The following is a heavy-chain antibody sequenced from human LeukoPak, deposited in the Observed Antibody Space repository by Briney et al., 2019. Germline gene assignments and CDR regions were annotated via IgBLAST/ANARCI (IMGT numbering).Heavy chain of an antibody. V-gene: IGHV4-4*07. CDR2: IYSDGST. D-gene: IGHD3-10*01. CDR1: GGSINSYY. Sequence: SETLSLTCTVSGGSINSYYRSWIRQPAGKGLEWIGRIYSDGSTNYNPSLQSRVTMSVDTSKNQFSLKLSSVTAADTAVYYCARNVGYSWFGPWGQGTLVTVSS. CDR3: ARNVGYSWFGP. J-gene: IGHJ5*02.